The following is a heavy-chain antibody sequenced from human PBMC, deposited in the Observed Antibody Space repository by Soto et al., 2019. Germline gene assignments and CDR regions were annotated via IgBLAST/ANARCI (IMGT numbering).Heavy chain of an antibody. CDR3: AKAILQWQKVEWFDH. CDR1: GFTVGAKY. D-gene: IGHD6-19*01. Sequence: EVNLVESGGGLVQPGGSLRLSCAASGFTVGAKYMSWVRQAPGKGLEWVSVLYGSGDTYYADSVRGRFTISRDSSKNTLYLQMNSLRLDDTGVYYCAKAILQWQKVEWFDHWGQGALVNVSS. J-gene: IGHJ5*02. CDR2: LYGSGDT. V-gene: IGHV3-66*01.